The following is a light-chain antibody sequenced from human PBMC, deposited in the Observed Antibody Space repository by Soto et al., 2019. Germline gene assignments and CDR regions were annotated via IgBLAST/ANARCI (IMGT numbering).Light chain of an antibody. CDR3: QSYDNSLSGSV. CDR1: SSDVGAYHY. V-gene: IGLV2-14*03. CDR2: GSS. J-gene: IGLJ3*02. Sequence: QSALTQPASVSGSPGQSITISCTGTSSDVGAYHYVSWYQQHPGKAPKLLIYGSSNRPSGVPDRFSGSKSGTSASLAITGLQAEDEADYYCQSYDNSLSGSVFGGGTKLTVL.